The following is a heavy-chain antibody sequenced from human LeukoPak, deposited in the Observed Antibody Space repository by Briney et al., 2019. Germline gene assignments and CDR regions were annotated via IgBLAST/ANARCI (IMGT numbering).Heavy chain of an antibody. CDR2: INHSGST. J-gene: IGHJ4*02. Sequence: SETLSLTCAVYGGSFSGYYWSWVRQPPGKGLEWIGEINHSGSTNYNPSPKSRVTISVDTSKNQFSLKLSSVTAADTAVYYCARGGGTTGTAPGYWGQGTLVTVSS. CDR1: GGSFSGYY. CDR3: ARGGGTTGTAPGY. V-gene: IGHV4-34*01. D-gene: IGHD1-1*01.